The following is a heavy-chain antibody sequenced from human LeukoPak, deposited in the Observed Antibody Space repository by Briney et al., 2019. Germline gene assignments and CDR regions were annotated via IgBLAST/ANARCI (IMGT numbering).Heavy chain of an antibody. V-gene: IGHV3-48*01. CDR3: ARSLVVGATYPYH. Sequence: GGSLRLSCAASGFTFSSYGMTWVRQAPGKGLEWVSYISSSSSSTIYYADSVKGRFTISRDNAKNSLYLQLNSLRAEDTAVYYCARSLVVGATYPYHWGQETLVTVSS. J-gene: IGHJ5*02. CDR2: ISSSSSSTI. CDR1: GFTFSSYG. D-gene: IGHD1-26*01.